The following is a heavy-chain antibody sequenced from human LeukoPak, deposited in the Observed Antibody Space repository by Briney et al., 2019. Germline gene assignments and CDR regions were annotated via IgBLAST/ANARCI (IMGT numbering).Heavy chain of an antibody. CDR2: IHYSGSI. CDR3: ARLSEQVVSRYYYYYMDV. CDR1: GFTFSDHY. V-gene: IGHV4-59*11. J-gene: IGHJ6*03. Sequence: PGGSLRLSCAASGFTFSDHYLDWVRQAPGKGLEWIANIHYSGSINDNPSLKSRVTISVDTSNNQFSLKLSSVTSADTAVYYCARLSEQVVSRYYYYYMDVWGKGTTVTVSS. D-gene: IGHD6-6*01.